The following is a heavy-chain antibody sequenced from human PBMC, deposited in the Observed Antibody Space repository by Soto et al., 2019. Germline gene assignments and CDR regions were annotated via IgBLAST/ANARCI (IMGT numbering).Heavy chain of an antibody. Sequence: PXETLSLTCTVSGCSISSGDYYWSWIRQPPGKGLEWIGYIYYSGSTYYNPSLKSRVTISVDTSKNQFSLKLSSVTAADTAVYYCARSGGDWVPNWFDHWGQGTLVTVSS. CDR1: GCSISSGDYY. J-gene: IGHJ5*02. CDR2: IYYSGST. CDR3: ARSGGDWVPNWFDH. D-gene: IGHD2-21*02. V-gene: IGHV4-30-4*01.